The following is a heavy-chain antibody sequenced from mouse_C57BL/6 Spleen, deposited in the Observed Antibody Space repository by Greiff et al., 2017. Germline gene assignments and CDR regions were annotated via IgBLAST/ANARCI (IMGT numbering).Heavy chain of an antibody. CDR1: GYAFSSSW. CDR3: ARGPLKNAMDY. Sequence: QVQLQQSGPELVKPGASVKISCKASGYAFSSSWMNWVKQRPGKGLEWIGRIYPGDGDTNYNGKFKGKATLTADKSSSTAYMQLSSLTSEDSAVYFCARGPLKNAMDYWGQGTSVTVSS. CDR2: IYPGDGDT. J-gene: IGHJ4*01. V-gene: IGHV1-82*01.